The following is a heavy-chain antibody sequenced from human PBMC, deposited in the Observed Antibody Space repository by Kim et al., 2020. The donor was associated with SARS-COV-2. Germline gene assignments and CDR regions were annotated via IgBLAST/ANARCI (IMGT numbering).Heavy chain of an antibody. J-gene: IGHJ4*02. Sequence: GGSLRLSCEASGFTFSSYAMHWVRQAPGKGLEWVAVISYDGSNKYYADSVKGRFTISRDNSKNTLYLQMNSLRAEDTAVYYCAKGKWYSSPLEYFDYWGQGTLVTVSS. CDR2: ISYDGSNK. D-gene: IGHD6-13*01. CDR3: AKGKWYSSPLEYFDY. V-gene: IGHV3-30-3*01. CDR1: GFTFSSYA.